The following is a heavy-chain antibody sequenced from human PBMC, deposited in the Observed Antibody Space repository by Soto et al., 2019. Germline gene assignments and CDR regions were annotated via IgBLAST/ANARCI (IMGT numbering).Heavy chain of an antibody. CDR2: ISATGTT. Sequence: QVQLQESGPGLVEPSETLSLTCTVSGDSMSNSYWSWIRQSADKGLEWIGRISATGTTNYIPSLKSRITLPIDTSKDQFYLNLKFVTAADTAGYFCARDKSAAADIWGQGTPVTVS. D-gene: IGHD6-25*01. CDR3: ARDKSAAADI. CDR1: GDSMSNSY. J-gene: IGHJ3*02. V-gene: IGHV4-4*07.